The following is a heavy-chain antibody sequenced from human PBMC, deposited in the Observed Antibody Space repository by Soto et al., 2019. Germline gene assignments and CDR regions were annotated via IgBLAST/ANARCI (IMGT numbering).Heavy chain of an antibody. CDR2: IYPGDSDT. Sequence: PXASLKISCKGCGYRFTSYGIGWVRQMPGKGLEWMGIIYPGDSDTRYSPSFQGQVTISADKSISTAYLQWSSLKASDTAMYYCARSNSSRWHVYYGMDVWGQGTTVTGSS. J-gene: IGHJ6*02. D-gene: IGHD6-13*01. CDR1: GYRFTSYG. CDR3: ARSNSSRWHVYYGMDV. V-gene: IGHV5-51*01.